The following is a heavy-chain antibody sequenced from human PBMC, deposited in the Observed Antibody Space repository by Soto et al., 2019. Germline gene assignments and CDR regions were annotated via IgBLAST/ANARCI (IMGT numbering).Heavy chain of an antibody. CDR1: GGTFSSYA. D-gene: IGHD2-15*01. CDR2: IIPIFGTA. CDR3: ASAKGTGYCSGGSCPWGGMDV. J-gene: IGHJ6*02. Sequence: QVQLVQSGAEVKKPGSSVKVSCKASGGTFSSYAISWVRQAPGQGLEWMGGIIPIFGTANYAQKFQGRVTITADESTXXAXMXQSSLRSEDTAVYYCASAKGTGYCSGGSCPWGGMDVWGQGTTVTVSS. V-gene: IGHV1-69*12.